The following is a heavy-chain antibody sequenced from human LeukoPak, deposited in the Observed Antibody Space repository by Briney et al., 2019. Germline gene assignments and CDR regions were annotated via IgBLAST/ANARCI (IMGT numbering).Heavy chain of an antibody. J-gene: IGHJ4*02. Sequence: SETLSLTCTVSGGSIRSYYWSWIRQPPGKGLEWIGYIYYSGSPNYNPSLKSRVTISVDTSKNQFSLKLSSVTAANTAVYYCARDVDTRGYFDYWGQGTLVTVSS. CDR3: ARDVDTRGYFDY. CDR1: GGSIRSYY. D-gene: IGHD5-18*01. V-gene: IGHV4-59*12. CDR2: IYYSGSP.